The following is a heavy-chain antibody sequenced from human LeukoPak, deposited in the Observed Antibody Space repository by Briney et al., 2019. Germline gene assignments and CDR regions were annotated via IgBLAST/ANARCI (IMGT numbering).Heavy chain of an antibody. CDR1: GYTFTGYY. Sequence: ASVKVSCKASGYTFTGYYMHWVRQAPGQGLEWMGWINPNSGGTNYAQKFQGRVTMTRDTSISTSYMELSRLRSDDTAVYYCARDLRYCSSTSCGYWGQGTLVTVSS. J-gene: IGHJ4*02. CDR2: INPNSGGT. V-gene: IGHV1-2*02. CDR3: ARDLRYCSSTSCGY. D-gene: IGHD2-2*01.